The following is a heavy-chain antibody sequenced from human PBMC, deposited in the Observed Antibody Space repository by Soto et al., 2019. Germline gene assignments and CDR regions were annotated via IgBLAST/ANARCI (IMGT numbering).Heavy chain of an antibody. Sequence: SETLSLTCTVSGGSISSGTSYWSWIRQRPGKGLEWIGYIYYSGSTNYTPSLRGRVTISVDTSKNQFTLKLSSVTAADTAVYYCARARRGGGLNWFDPWGQGTLVTVSS. CDR2: IYYSGST. CDR3: ARARRGGGLNWFDP. V-gene: IGHV4-61*01. D-gene: IGHD3-10*01. CDR1: GGSISSGTSY. J-gene: IGHJ5*02.